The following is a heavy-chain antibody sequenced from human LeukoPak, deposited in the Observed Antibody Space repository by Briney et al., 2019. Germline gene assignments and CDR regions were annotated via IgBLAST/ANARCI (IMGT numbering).Heavy chain of an antibody. Sequence: ASVKVSCKASGGTFSSYAISWVRQATGQGLEWMGWMNPNSGNTGYAQKFQGRVTMTRNTSISTAYMELSSLRSEDTAVYYCAREIHRVRGVMACWGQGTLVTVSS. D-gene: IGHD3-10*01. CDR1: GGTFSSYA. V-gene: IGHV1-8*02. CDR3: AREIHRVRGVMAC. CDR2: MNPNSGNT. J-gene: IGHJ4*02.